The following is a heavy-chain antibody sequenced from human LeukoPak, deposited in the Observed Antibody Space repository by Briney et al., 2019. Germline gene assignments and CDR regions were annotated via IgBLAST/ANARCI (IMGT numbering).Heavy chain of an antibody. CDR1: GDTLTELS. J-gene: IGHJ4*01. D-gene: IGHD3-10*01. V-gene: IGHV1-24*01. CDR2: FDPKEGER. CDR3: TTREIVVEPAQTSMVRGVLWRSDF. Sequence: ASVKVSCKVSGDTLTELSMHWVRQAPGKGLEWMGGFDPKEGERVYAQNFQGRFTMAEDTSSGTAYMELNSLRSEDTAVYYCTTREIVVEPAQTSMVRGVLWRSDFWGHGTLVTVSS.